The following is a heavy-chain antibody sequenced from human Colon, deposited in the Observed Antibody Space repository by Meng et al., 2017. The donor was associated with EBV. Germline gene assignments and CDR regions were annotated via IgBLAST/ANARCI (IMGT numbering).Heavy chain of an antibody. D-gene: IGHD2-2*01. CDR2: SYNNSST. Sequence: QAQVQASGSVPGTLSHTVSLSCTVIGGSISNGGSYWRWSRQPQGKGQVLIGDSYNNSSTHNNPTPKRLHLISIDTSKNQFSLTLKSATAADSAVYYCASEGSTSGSYYHWGQGTLVTVSS. CDR1: GGSISNGGSY. J-gene: IGHJ5*02. CDR3: ASEGSTSGSYYH. V-gene: IGHV4-30-4*01.